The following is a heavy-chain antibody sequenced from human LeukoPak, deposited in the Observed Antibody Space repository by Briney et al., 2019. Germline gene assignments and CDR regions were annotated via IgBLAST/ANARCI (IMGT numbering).Heavy chain of an antibody. V-gene: IGHV1-2*02. Sequence: ASVKVSCKASGYTLTEYYIHWVRQAPGQGLEWMGFIIPDSGGTTYQQNFQGRLTMTRDTSISTFYMELSSLRPDDTAIYYCSTEDRYCTGANCGVFWGQGTLVTVSS. CDR2: IIPDSGGT. J-gene: IGHJ4*02. CDR3: STEDRYCTGANCGVF. D-gene: IGHD2-8*02. CDR1: GYTLTEYY.